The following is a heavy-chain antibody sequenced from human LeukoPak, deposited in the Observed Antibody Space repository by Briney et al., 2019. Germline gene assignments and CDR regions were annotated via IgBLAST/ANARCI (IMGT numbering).Heavy chain of an antibody. D-gene: IGHD3-22*01. CDR1: GYTFTGYY. Sequence: ASVKVSCKASGYTFTGYYMHWVRQAPGQGLEWMGIINPSGGSTSYAQKFQGRVTMTRDTSTSTVYMELSSLRSEDTAVYYCARDHDSSGYYYTGGAGHIWGQGTMVTVSS. V-gene: IGHV1-46*01. J-gene: IGHJ3*02. CDR3: ARDHDSSGYYYTGGAGHI. CDR2: INPSGGST.